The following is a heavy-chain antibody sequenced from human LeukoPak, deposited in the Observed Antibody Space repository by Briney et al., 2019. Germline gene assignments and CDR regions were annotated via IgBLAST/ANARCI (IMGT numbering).Heavy chain of an antibody. CDR1: GFTFTTYG. D-gene: IGHD3-10*01. V-gene: IGHV3-30*18. J-gene: IGHJ4*02. CDR2: ISFDGSEK. Sequence: PGRSLRLSCAVSGFTFTTYGMHWVRQAPGKGLEWVALISFDGSEKYYADSMKGRFTISRDNSKNTLYLQMNSVRVEDTAVYFCAKDVKMFRGPMIMRHFDYWGQGTLVTVSS. CDR3: AKDVKMFRGPMIMRHFDY.